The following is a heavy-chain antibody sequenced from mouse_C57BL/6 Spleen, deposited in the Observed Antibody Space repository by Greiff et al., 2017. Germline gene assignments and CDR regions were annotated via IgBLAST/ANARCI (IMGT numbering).Heavy chain of an antibody. CDR3: ARRNWDVAYAMDY. D-gene: IGHD4-1*01. J-gene: IGHJ4*01. CDR2: IYPGSGST. CDR1: GYTFTSYW. Sequence: VQLQQPGAELVKPGASVKMSCKASGYTFTSYWITWVKQRPGPGLEWIGDIYPGSGSTNYNEKFKSKATLTVDTSSSTAYMQLSSLTSEDSAVYDCARRNWDVAYAMDYWGQGTSVTVSS. V-gene: IGHV1-55*01.